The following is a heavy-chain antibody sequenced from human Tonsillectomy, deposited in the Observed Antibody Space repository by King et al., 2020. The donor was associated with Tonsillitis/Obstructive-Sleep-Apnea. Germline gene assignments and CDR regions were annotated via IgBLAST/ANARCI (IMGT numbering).Heavy chain of an antibody. Sequence: QLQESGPGLVKPSETLSLTCTVSGGSISSYYWSWIRQPPGKGLEWIGYIYYSGSTNYNPSLKSRVTISVDTSKNQFSLKLSSVTAADTAVYYCARAYYDVLTAYLHDAFDIWGQGTVVTVSS. CDR2: IYYSGST. CDR3: ARAYYDVLTAYLHDAFDI. V-gene: IGHV4-59*08. J-gene: IGHJ3*02. D-gene: IGHD3-9*01. CDR1: GGSISSYY.